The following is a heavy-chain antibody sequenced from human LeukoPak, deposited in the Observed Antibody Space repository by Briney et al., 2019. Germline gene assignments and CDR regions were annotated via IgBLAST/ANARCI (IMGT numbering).Heavy chain of an antibody. V-gene: IGHV1-69*13. Sequence: GASVKVSCKASGYTFTSYGISWVRQAPGQGLEWMGGIIPIFGTANYAQKFQGRVTITADESTSTAYMELSSLRSEDTAVYYCARVCSSTSCYDAFDIWGQGTMVTVSS. CDR2: IIPIFGTA. D-gene: IGHD2-2*01. CDR1: GYTFTSYG. CDR3: ARVCSSTSCYDAFDI. J-gene: IGHJ3*02.